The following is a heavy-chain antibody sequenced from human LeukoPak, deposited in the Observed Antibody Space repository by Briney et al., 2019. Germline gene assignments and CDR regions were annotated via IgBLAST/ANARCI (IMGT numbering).Heavy chain of an antibody. CDR3: ARRARYSSGWIKNYFDY. Sequence: ASVKVSCKASGYTFTSYGISWVRQAPGQGLEWMGWISAYNGNTNYAQKLQGRVTMTTDTSTSTAYMELRSLRSDDTAVYYCARRARYSSGWIKNYFDYWGQGTLVTVSS. CDR2: ISAYNGNT. CDR1: GYTFTSYG. D-gene: IGHD6-19*01. V-gene: IGHV1-18*01. J-gene: IGHJ4*02.